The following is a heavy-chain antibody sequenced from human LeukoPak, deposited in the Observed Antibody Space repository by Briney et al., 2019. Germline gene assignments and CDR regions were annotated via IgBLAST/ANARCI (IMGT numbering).Heavy chain of an antibody. CDR1: GGSFSGYY. V-gene: IGHV4-34*01. D-gene: IGHD3-10*01. Sequence: SGTLSLTCAVYGGSFSGYYWSWIRQPPGKGLEWIGEINHSGSTNYNPSLKSRVTISVDTSKNQFPLKLSSVTAADTAVYYCARAWGVRGVTINNWFDPWGQGTLVTVSS. J-gene: IGHJ5*02. CDR3: ARAWGVRGVTINNWFDP. CDR2: INHSGST.